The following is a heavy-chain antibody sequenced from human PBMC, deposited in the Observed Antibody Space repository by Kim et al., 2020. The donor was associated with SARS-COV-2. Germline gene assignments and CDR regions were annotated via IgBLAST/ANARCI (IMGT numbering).Heavy chain of an antibody. J-gene: IGHJ5*02. Sequence: GGSLRLSCAASGFTFSNAWMSWVRQAPGKGLEWVGRIKSKTDGGTTDYAAPVKGRCTISRDDSKNTLYLQMNSLKTEDTAVYYCTPSSYYGSGSRDRFDPWGQGTLVTVSS. CDR1: GFTFSNAW. CDR2: IKSKTDGGTT. D-gene: IGHD3-10*01. CDR3: TPSSYYGSGSRDRFDP. V-gene: IGHV3-15*01.